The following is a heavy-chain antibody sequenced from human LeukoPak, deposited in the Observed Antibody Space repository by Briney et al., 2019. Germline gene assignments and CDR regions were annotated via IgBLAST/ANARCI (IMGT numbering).Heavy chain of an antibody. CDR2: INRSGSTK. CDR1: KFIFSSYE. J-gene: IGHJ4*02. D-gene: IGHD2-2*01. CDR3: ARSTGPVALYYFDS. V-gene: IGHV3-48*03. Sequence: GGSLRLSCEASKFIFSSYEMNGVRQAPGKALEWVSYINRSGSTKYYADSVKGRFTISRDNAKNLLYLQMNSLKAEDTALYYCARSTGPVALYYFDSWGQGTLVTVSS.